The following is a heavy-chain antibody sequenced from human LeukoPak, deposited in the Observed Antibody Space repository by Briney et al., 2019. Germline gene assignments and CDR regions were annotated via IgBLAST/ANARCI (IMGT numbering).Heavy chain of an antibody. V-gene: IGHV1-69*04. CDR2: ITPILGIA. CDR3: AAELRVDIVATYYYYYGMDV. D-gene: IGHD5-12*01. J-gene: IGHJ6*02. CDR1: GGTFSSYA. Sequence: GASVKVSCKASGGTFSSYAISWVRQAPGQGLEWMGRITPILGIANYAQKFQGRVTITADKSTSTAYMELSSLRSEDTAVYYCAAELRVDIVATYYYYYGMDVWGQGTTVTVSS.